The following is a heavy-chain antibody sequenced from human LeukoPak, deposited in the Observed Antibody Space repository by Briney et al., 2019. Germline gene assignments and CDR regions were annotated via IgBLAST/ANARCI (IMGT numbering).Heavy chain of an antibody. J-gene: IGHJ4*02. CDR3: ARDGDYYGSGSNFDY. CDR1: GFTFSDYY. CDR2: ISSSGSTI. D-gene: IGHD3-10*01. Sequence: GGSLRLSCAASGFTFSDYYMSWIRQAPGKGLEWVSYISSSGSTIYYADSVKGRFTISRDNAKNSLYLQMNSLRAEDTALYHCARDGDYYGSGSNFDYWGQGTLVTVSS. V-gene: IGHV3-11*01.